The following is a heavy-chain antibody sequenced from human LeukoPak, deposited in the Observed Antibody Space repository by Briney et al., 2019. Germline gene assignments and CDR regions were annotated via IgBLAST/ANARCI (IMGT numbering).Heavy chain of an antibody. CDR2: INWNGGST. D-gene: IGHD4-17*01. V-gene: IGHV3-20*04. Sequence: GGSLRLSCAASGFTFDDYGMSWVRQAPGKGREWVFGINWNGGSTGYADSLKGRLTISRDNDKNSLYLQMNSLRAEDTALYYCARGLSEADGAWGQGTLVTVSS. CDR3: ARGLSEADGA. J-gene: IGHJ5*02. CDR1: GFTFDDYG.